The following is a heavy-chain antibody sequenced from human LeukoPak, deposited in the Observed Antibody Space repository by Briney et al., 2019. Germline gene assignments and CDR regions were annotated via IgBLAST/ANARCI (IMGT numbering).Heavy chain of an antibody. J-gene: IGHJ3*02. D-gene: IGHD6-6*01. CDR2: ISGSGTST. Sequence: PGGSLSLSCEASGFTFRRFAMSWVRQAPGKGLEWVSAISGSGTSTYYADSVSGRVTVSRDNSKNTLYLQMDSLRAEDTAVYYGAKEMGQQLVLPDAFDIWGQGTMVTVSS. CDR3: AKEMGQQLVLPDAFDI. V-gene: IGHV3-23*01. CDR1: GFTFRRFA.